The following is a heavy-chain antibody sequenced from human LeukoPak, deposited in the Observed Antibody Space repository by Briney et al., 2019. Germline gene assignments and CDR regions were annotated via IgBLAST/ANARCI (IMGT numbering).Heavy chain of an antibody. CDR3: AKAPATGEGYYFYYMDV. V-gene: IGHV3-23*01. Sequence: GGSLRLSCAASGFASGFTFSDYAVSWVRPAPGKGPEWVASVNGRGATTYYADSVRGRFTISRDHSKNTLYLQMISLGADDTAVYFCAKAPATGEGYYFYYMDVWGKGTTVTVSS. D-gene: IGHD7-27*01. J-gene: IGHJ6*03. CDR1: GFTFSDYA. CDR2: VNGRGATT.